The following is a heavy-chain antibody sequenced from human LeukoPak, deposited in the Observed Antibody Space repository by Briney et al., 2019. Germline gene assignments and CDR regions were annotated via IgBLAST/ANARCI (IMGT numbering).Heavy chain of an antibody. Sequence: SETLSLTYAVYGGSFSGYYWSWIRQPPGKGLEWIGEINHSGSTNYNPSLKSRVTISVDTSKNQFSLKLSSVTAADTAVYYCARGFYSNSGDAFDIWGQGTMVTVSS. CDR3: ARGFYSNSGDAFDI. J-gene: IGHJ3*02. D-gene: IGHD4-4*01. CDR1: GGSFSGYY. CDR2: INHSGST. V-gene: IGHV4-34*01.